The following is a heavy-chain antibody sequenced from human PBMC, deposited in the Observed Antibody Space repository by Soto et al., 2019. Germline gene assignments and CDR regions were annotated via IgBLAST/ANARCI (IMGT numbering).Heavy chain of an antibody. CDR2: INTHNGNT. D-gene: IGHD2-21*02. J-gene: IGHJ4*02. V-gene: IGHV1-18*01. Sequence: VASVKVSCKASGYTFTTYGISWVRQAPGQGLEWMGWINTHNGNTNYAQNLQGRVIMTADTSTSTAYMELSSLRSEDTAVYYCARSIVVVTALDYWGQGTLVTVSS. CDR1: GYTFTTYG. CDR3: ARSIVVVTALDY.